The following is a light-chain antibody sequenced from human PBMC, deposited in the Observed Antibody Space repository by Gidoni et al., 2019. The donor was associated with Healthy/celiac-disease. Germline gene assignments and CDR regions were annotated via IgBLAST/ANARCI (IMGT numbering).Light chain of an antibody. CDR1: QSVNSY. V-gene: IGKV3-11*01. Sequence: EIVLTQSPATLSLSTGERATLPCRASQSVNSYLAWYQQKPGQAPNLLIYYASTSATGIPARSIGSGSGTDFSLTISSLEPEDFTVHYCQQRSNWPPVTFGQGTRLEIK. CDR2: YAS. CDR3: QQRSNWPPVT. J-gene: IGKJ5*01.